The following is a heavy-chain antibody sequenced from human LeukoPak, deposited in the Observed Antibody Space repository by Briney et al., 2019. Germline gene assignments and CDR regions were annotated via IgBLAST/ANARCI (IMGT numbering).Heavy chain of an antibody. Sequence: GGSLRLSCAASGFTFDDYAMHWVRQAPGKGLVWVSRINSDGSSTSYADSVKGRFTISRDNAKNTLYLQMNSLRAEDTAVYYCASTLGGVDTAMVDAFDIWGQGTMVTVSS. V-gene: IGHV3-74*01. CDR1: GFTFDDYA. CDR2: INSDGSST. CDR3: ASTLGGVDTAMVDAFDI. J-gene: IGHJ3*02. D-gene: IGHD5-18*01.